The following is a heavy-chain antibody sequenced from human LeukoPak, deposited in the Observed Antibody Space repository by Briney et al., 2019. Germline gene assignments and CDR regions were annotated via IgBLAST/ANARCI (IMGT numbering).Heavy chain of an antibody. Sequence: GESLKISCKGSGYSFTSYWIGWVRQMPGKGLEWMGIIYPGDSDTRYSPSFQGQVTISADKSISTAYLQWSSLKASDTAMYYCARVSYRAYYYDSSGYGHAFDIWGQGTMVTVSS. D-gene: IGHD3-22*01. J-gene: IGHJ3*02. CDR2: IYPGDSDT. CDR1: GYSFTSYW. V-gene: IGHV5-51*01. CDR3: ARVSYRAYYYDSSGYGHAFDI.